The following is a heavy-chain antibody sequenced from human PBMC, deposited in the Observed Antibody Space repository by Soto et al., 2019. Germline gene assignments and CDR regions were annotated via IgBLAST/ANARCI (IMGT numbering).Heavy chain of an antibody. CDR1: GGSISTGDFS. CDR3: ARTRGNVVGLNLEDTYFDP. Sequence: QVQLQASGPGLVKPSQTLSLICTVSGGSISTGDFSWSWIRQHPGKGLEWIGDMYHSGSPYYNPSLNGRLTISVDPSKSQCSLRLSSVTAADTAVYYCARTRGNVVGLNLEDTYFDPWGQGILVTVAS. J-gene: IGHJ5*02. D-gene: IGHD2-21*01. CDR2: MYHSGSP. V-gene: IGHV4-31*03.